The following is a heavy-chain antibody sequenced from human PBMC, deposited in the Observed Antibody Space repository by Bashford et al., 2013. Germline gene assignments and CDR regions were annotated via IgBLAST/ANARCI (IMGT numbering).Heavy chain of an antibody. J-gene: IGHJ4*02. Sequence: SETLSLTCTVSGGSISSGGYYWNWIRQPPGKGLEWMGNIYSSGSTFDNPSLKSRVTISLDTSNNRFSLKLSSVTAADTAVYFCARQGGYSSAWYGPFDYVGPGNPGHRLL. CDR1: GGSISSGGYY. CDR2: IYSSGST. V-gene: IGHV4-31*03. D-gene: IGHD6-19*01. CDR3: ARQGGYSSAWYGPFDY.